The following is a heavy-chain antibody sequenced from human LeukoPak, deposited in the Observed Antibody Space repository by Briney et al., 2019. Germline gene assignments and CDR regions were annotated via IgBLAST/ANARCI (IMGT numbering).Heavy chain of an antibody. Sequence: PGGSLRLSCAASGFNVSSNYMSWVRQAPGKGLEWVSFIYSGGSTYYADSVKGRFTISRGNSKNTLYLQMNSLRAEDTAVYYCAKIGVDTAMVTYYGMDVWGQGTTVTVSS. J-gene: IGHJ6*02. V-gene: IGHV3-66*02. CDR2: IYSGGST. CDR1: GFNVSSNY. D-gene: IGHD5-18*01. CDR3: AKIGVDTAMVTYYGMDV.